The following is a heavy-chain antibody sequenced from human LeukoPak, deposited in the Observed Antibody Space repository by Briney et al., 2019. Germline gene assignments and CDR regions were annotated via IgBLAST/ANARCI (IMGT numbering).Heavy chain of an antibody. CDR1: GFTFNNYA. CDR3: ARDLGYYRADY. CDR2: ISGSGGDT. J-gene: IGHJ4*02. V-gene: IGHV3-23*01. Sequence: VQPGRSLRLSCAASGFTFNNYAMWWVRQAPGKGLEWVSTISGSGGDTYYADSVKGRFTVSSDSSKNTVYLQMNSLRAEDTAVYYCARDLGYYRADYWGQGTLVTVSS. D-gene: IGHD1-26*01.